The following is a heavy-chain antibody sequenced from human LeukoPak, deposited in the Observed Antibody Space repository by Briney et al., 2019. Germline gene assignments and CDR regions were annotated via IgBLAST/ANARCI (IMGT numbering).Heavy chain of an antibody. Sequence: SETLSLTCTVSGGSISSYYWSWIRQPPGKGLEWIGYIYYSGSTNYNPSLKSRVTISVDTSKNQFSLKLSSVTAADTAVYYCARLGSSGSGDYWGQGTLVTVSS. V-gene: IGHV4-59*08. CDR2: IYYSGST. CDR3: ARLGSSGSGDY. D-gene: IGHD3-10*01. J-gene: IGHJ4*02. CDR1: GGSISSYY.